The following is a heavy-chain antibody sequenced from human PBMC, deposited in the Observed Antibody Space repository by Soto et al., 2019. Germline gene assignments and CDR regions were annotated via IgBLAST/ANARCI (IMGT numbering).Heavy chain of an antibody. Sequence: GGSLRLSCAASGFTFNNYGMFWVRQAPGRGLEWVAFISYDGSNKQYSDSVKGRFTISRDNSKNTLYLQMNTLRAEDTAVYYCAKGSYNGRYSDFDYWGQGTLVTVS. D-gene: IGHD1-20*01. CDR3: AKGSYNGRYSDFDY. V-gene: IGHV3-30*18. CDR1: GFTFNNYG. J-gene: IGHJ4*02. CDR2: ISYDGSNK.